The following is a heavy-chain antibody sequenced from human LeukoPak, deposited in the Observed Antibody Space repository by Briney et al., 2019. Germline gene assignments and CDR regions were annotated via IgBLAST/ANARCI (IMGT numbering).Heavy chain of an antibody. CDR2: ITFSGGDT. J-gene: IGHJ4*02. D-gene: IGHD6-13*01. V-gene: IGHV3-23*01. CDR1: EFTFRNYA. CDR3: AKAGSSWSGPLKD. Sequence: GGSLRLSCAASEFTFRNYAMSWVRQAPGKGLEWVSSITFSGGDTYYADSVKGRFTISRDNSKNTLHLQMNSLRAEDTAVYFCAKAGSSWSGPLKDWGQGILVTVSS.